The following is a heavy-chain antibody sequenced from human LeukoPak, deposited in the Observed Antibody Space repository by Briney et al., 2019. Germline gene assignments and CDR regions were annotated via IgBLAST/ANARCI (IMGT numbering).Heavy chain of an antibody. CDR1: GGTFSSYA. V-gene: IGHV1-69*13. CDR2: IIPIFGTA. Sequence: ASVKVSCKASGGTFSSYAISWVRQAPGQGLEWMGGIIPIFGTANYAQKFQGRVTITADESTSTAYMELSSLRSEDTAVYYCARPHGSILEMATSGFDYWGQGTLVTVSS. J-gene: IGHJ4*02. D-gene: IGHD5-24*01. CDR3: ARPHGSILEMATSGFDY.